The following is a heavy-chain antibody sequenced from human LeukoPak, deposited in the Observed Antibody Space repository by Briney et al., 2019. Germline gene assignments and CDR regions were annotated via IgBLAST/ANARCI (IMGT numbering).Heavy chain of an antibody. Sequence: GESLKISCKGSGYTFITDWIAWVRQKPGKGLEWMGIIYPGDSETRYSPSFQGQVTMSVDKSISTAYLQWSSLKASDTAMYYCATMETSHNNNFNCFDPWGQGTLVTVSS. CDR1: GYTFITDW. CDR3: ATMETSHNNNFNCFDP. D-gene: IGHD1-1*01. V-gene: IGHV5-51*01. CDR2: IYPGDSET. J-gene: IGHJ5*02.